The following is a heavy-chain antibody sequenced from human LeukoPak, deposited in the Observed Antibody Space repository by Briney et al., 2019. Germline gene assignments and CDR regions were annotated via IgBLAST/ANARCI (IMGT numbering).Heavy chain of an antibody. J-gene: IGHJ4*02. CDR2: FDPEDGET. CDR1: GYTLTELS. V-gene: IGHV1-24*01. Sequence: ASVKVSCKVSGYTLTELSMHWVRQAPGKGLEWMGGFDPEDGETIYAQKFQGRVTMTEDTSTDTAYMELSGLRSEDTAVYYCATVSGQQLVFGKPYYFDYWGQGTLVTVSS. CDR3: ATVSGQQLVFGKPYYFDY. D-gene: IGHD6-13*01.